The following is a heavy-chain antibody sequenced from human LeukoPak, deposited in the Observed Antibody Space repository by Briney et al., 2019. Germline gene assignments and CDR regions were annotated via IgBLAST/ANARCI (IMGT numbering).Heavy chain of an antibody. CDR1: GYSFTNYW. V-gene: IGHV5-51*01. D-gene: IGHD1-26*01. J-gene: IGHJ4*02. CDR2: IYPGDSDT. CDR3: ARLGIVGATRNYFDY. Sequence: GESLKISCKGSGYSFTNYWIGWVRRMPGKGLECMGIIYPGDSDTRYSPSFQGQVTISADKSISTAYLQWSSLKASDTAMYYCARLGIVGATRNYFDYWGQGTLVTVSS.